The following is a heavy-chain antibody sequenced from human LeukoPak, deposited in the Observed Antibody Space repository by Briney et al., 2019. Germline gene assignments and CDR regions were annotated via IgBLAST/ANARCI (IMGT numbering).Heavy chain of an antibody. CDR1: GFTFSSYW. D-gene: IGHD3-10*01. Sequence: PGGSLRLSCAASGFTFSSYWMNWVRQAPGKGLEWVANIKQDGSEKYYVDSVKGRFTISRDNAKNSLYLQMNSLRAEDTAVYYCARETHGDYMDVWGKGTTVTVSS. CDR2: IKQDGSEK. J-gene: IGHJ6*03. V-gene: IGHV3-7*01. CDR3: ARETHGDYMDV.